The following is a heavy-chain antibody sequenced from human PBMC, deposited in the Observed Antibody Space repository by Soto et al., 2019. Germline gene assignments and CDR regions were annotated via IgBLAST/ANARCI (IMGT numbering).Heavy chain of an antibody. D-gene: IGHD3-22*01. V-gene: IGHV3-21*02. CDR3: ARDFYYYDSSAYWAY. CDR1: GFTFSSYS. CDR2: ITGSSSYI. Sequence: EVQLVESGGGLVKPGGSLRLSCAASGFTFSSYSMNWVRQAPGKGLEWVSSITGSSSYIYYADSVKGRFTISRDNAKNSLYLQMNSLRAEDTAVYYCARDFYYYDSSAYWAYWGQGTLVTVSS. J-gene: IGHJ4*02.